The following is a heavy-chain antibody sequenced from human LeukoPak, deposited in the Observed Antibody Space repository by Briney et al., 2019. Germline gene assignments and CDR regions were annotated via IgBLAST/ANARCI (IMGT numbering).Heavy chain of an antibody. D-gene: IGHD1-26*01. CDR2: VSNDGRSK. Sequence: GRSLRLSCAASGFTFSSYAMHWVRQAPGKGLVWVAVVSNDGRSKYYADSVKGRFTISRDNSENTLHLKMNSLRPEDTAVYYCARADSGSYYNYYLDYWGQGTLVTVSS. CDR1: GFTFSSYA. CDR3: ARADSGSYYNYYLDY. J-gene: IGHJ4*02. V-gene: IGHV3-30*04.